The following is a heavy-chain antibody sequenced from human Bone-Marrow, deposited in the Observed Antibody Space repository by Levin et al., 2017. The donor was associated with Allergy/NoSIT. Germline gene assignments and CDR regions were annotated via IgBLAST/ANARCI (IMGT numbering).Heavy chain of an antibody. CDR1: GGSISNGYHY. CDR2: IFVGGIT. Sequence: SQTLSLTCSVSGGSISNGYHYWTWIRQPPGKGLEWIGYIFVGGITNYNPSLGSRVSISVDTAKNQFSLHLSSVTAADTAVYFCATVVPTATRHWFDPWGQGIRVTVSS. V-gene: IGHV4-30-4*01. D-gene: IGHD2-15*01. J-gene: IGHJ5*02. CDR3: ATVVPTATRHWFDP.